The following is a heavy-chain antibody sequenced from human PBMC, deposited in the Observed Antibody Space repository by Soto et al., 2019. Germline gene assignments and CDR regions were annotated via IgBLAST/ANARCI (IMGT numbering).Heavy chain of an antibody. Sequence: TSETLSLTCTVSGGSISSYYWSWIRQPPGKGLEWIGYIYYSGSTNYNPSLKSRVTISVDTSKNQFSLKLSSVTAADTAVYYCAGNLEMASNWFDPWGQGTLVTVSS. CDR2: IYYSGST. CDR1: GGSISSYY. V-gene: IGHV4-59*01. D-gene: IGHD5-12*01. CDR3: AGNLEMASNWFDP. J-gene: IGHJ5*02.